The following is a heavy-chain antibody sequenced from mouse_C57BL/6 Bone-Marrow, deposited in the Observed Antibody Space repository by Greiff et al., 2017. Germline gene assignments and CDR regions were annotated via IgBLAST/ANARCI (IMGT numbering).Heavy chain of an antibody. CDR1: GFTFSSYA. CDR3: ARDYYAPFAY. D-gene: IGHD1-1*01. V-gene: IGHV5-4*01. J-gene: IGHJ3*01. CDR2: ISDGGSYT. Sequence: DVMLVESGGGLVKPGGSLKLSCAASGFTFSSYAMSWVRQTPEKRLEWVATISDGGSYTYYPDNVKGRFTISRDNAKNNLYLQMSHLKSEDTAMYYCARDYYAPFAYWGQGTLVTVSA.